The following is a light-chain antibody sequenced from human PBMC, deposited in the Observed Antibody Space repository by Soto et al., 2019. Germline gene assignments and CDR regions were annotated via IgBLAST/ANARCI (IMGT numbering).Light chain of an antibody. CDR3: QQYNNWPWT. J-gene: IGKJ1*01. V-gene: IGKV3-15*01. Sequence: EIVLTQSPGTLSLSPWARATLSCRASQSVSSSYLAWYQQKPGQAPRLLIHGASTRATGFPARFSGSGSGTDFTLTISSLQSEDFAVYYCQQYNNWPWTFGQGTKVDIK. CDR1: QSVSSSY. CDR2: GAS.